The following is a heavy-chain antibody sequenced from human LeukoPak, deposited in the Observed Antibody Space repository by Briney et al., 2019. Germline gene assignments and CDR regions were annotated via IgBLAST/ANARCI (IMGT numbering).Heavy chain of an antibody. Sequence: SQTLSLTCTVSRGSISNADYYWSWIRQHPGMGLVWIGYIYYSGSTYYNPSLKSRVTISVDTSKNQFSLKLSSVTAADTAVYYCASSYYYVFDYWGQGTLVTVSS. D-gene: IGHD3-10*02. CDR3: ASSYYYVFDY. J-gene: IGHJ4*02. V-gene: IGHV4-31*03. CDR1: RGSISNADYY. CDR2: IYYSGST.